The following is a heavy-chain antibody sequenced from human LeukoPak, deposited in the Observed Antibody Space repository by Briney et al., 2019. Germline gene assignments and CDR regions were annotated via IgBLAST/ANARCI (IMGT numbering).Heavy chain of an antibody. V-gene: IGHV1-2*06. CDR1: GYTFTGYY. CDR3: AKGDSSSFDY. J-gene: IGHJ4*02. D-gene: IGHD6-13*01. Sequence: ASVKVSCKASGYTFTGYYMHWVRQAPGHGLEWMGRINPNSGGTNYAQKFQGRVTMTRDTSISTAYMELSRLRSDDTAVYSCAKGDSSSFDYWGQGTLVTVSS. CDR2: INPNSGGT.